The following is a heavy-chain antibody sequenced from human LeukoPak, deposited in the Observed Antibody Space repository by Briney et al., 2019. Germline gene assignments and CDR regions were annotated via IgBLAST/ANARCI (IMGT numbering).Heavy chain of an antibody. V-gene: IGHV3-9*01. CDR1: GLTFDDYA. D-gene: IGHD1-26*01. CDR2: ISWNSGSI. J-gene: IGHJ6*03. Sequence: QAGGSLRLFCAASGLTFDDYAMHWVRQAPGKGVEWVSGISWNSGSIDYVDSVKGRFTISRDNAKNSLYLQMNSLRAEDTALYYCAKGGTINYYYYMDVWGKGTTVTVSS. CDR3: AKGGTINYYYYMDV.